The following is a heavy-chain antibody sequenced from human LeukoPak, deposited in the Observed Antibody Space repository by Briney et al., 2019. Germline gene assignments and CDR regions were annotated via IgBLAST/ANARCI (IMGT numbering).Heavy chain of an antibody. CDR2: IYPGDSDT. J-gene: IGHJ4*02. V-gene: IGHV5-51*01. D-gene: IGHD6-19*01. CDR1: GYRFSTYW. Sequence: GESLKISCVGSGYRFSTYWVAWARQMPGKGLEWMGIIYPGDSDTRYSPSFQGQVTISADKSISTAYLQWSSLKASDTAMYYCARLSSGWFAFDYWGQGTLVTVSS. CDR3: ARLSSGWFAFDY.